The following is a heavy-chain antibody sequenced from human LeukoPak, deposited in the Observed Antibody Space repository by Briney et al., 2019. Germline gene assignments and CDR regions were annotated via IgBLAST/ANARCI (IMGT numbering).Heavy chain of an antibody. Sequence: SETLSLTCTVSGYSISSGYYWGWIRQPAGKGLEWIGRIYTSGSTNYNPSLKSRVTMSVDTSKNQFSLKLSSVTAADTAVYYCARSEDGSGPAWDYWGQGTLVTVSS. CDR2: IYTSGST. V-gene: IGHV4-4*07. CDR3: ARSEDGSGPAWDY. CDR1: GYSISSGYY. J-gene: IGHJ4*02. D-gene: IGHD3-10*01.